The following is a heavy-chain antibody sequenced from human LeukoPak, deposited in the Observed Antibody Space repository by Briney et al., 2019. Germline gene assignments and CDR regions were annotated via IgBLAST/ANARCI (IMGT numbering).Heavy chain of an antibody. J-gene: IGHJ3*02. CDR2: INHSGST. CDR1: GGSFSGYY. CDR3: ARSTMVRGVIISRGAFDI. D-gene: IGHD3-10*01. V-gene: IGHV4-34*01. Sequence: SETLSLTCAVYGGSFSGYYWSWIRQPPGKGLEWIGEINHSGSTNYNPSLKSRVTISVDTSKNQSSLKLSSVTAADTAVYYCARSTMVRGVIISRGAFDIWGQGTMVTVSS.